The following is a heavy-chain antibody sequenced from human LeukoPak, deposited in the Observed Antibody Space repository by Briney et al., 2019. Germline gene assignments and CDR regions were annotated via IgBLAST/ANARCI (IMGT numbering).Heavy chain of an antibody. CDR2: FYRGDST. V-gene: IGHV3-53*01. J-gene: IGHJ4*02. CDR3: AREVVSSPSYFDS. CDR1: GFTVSSSY. Sequence: PGGSLRLSCAASGFTVSSSYMYWVRQAPGKGLEWVSFFYRGDSTHYAESVRGRFTISRDNSKNTLYLLMNSLIPEDTAVYYCAREVVSSPSYFDSWGQGTLVTVSS. D-gene: IGHD2-15*01.